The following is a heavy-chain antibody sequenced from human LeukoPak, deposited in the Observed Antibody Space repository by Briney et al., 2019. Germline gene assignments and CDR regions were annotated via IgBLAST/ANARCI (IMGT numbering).Heavy chain of an antibody. D-gene: IGHD6-13*01. Sequence: GASVKVSCKASGYTFTAYYMHWVRQAPGQGLEWMGWISAYNGNANYAQKLQGRVTMTTDTSTSTAYMELRSLRSDDTAVYYCARVVLGRGIAAAGPTNWFDPWGQGTLVTVSS. J-gene: IGHJ5*02. V-gene: IGHV1-18*04. CDR1: GYTFTAYY. CDR2: ISAYNGNA. CDR3: ARVVLGRGIAAAGPTNWFDP.